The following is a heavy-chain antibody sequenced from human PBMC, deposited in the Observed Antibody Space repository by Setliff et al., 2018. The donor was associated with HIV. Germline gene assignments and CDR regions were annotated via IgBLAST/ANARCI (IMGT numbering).Heavy chain of an antibody. V-gene: IGHV3-23*01. CDR2: ISDTGDYI. Sequence: GGSLRLSCTASAFTFNKYAMAWVRQAPGKGLEWVSAISDTGDYIYYADSVKGRFTISRDNSADTVYLQMTGLRVEDTAVYFCAKDPPGFSHFLDYLGQGAVVTVST. J-gene: IGHJ4*02. CDR3: AKDPPGFSHFLDY. CDR1: AFTFNKYA.